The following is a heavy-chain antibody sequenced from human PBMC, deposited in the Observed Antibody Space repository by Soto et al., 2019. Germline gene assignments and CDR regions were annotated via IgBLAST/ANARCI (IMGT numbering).Heavy chain of an antibody. CDR3: AATTVTTKGAGWFDP. CDR2: ISSSSSYT. Sequence: ESGGGLVKPGGSLRLSCAASGFTFSDYYMSWIRQAPGKGLEWVSYISSSSSYTNYADSVKGRFTISRDNAKNSLYLQMNSLRAEDTAVYYCAATTVTTKGAGWFDPWGQGTLVTVSS. CDR1: GFTFSDYY. V-gene: IGHV3-11*06. D-gene: IGHD4-17*01. J-gene: IGHJ5*02.